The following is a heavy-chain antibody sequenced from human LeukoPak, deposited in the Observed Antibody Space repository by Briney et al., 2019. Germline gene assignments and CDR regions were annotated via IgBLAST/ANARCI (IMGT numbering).Heavy chain of an antibody. V-gene: IGHV3-23*01. D-gene: IGHD3-22*01. Sequence: GGSLRLSCAASGFTFSSNAMSWVRQAPGKRLGWVSGISTSGGSSSYADSVKGRFTISRDNPRNTLYMQMNSLRAEDTALYYCAIMHPYYDGSGYWVQWGQGTLVTVSS. CDR2: ISTSGGSS. CDR1: GFTFSSNA. CDR3: AIMHPYYDGSGYWVQ. J-gene: IGHJ4*02.